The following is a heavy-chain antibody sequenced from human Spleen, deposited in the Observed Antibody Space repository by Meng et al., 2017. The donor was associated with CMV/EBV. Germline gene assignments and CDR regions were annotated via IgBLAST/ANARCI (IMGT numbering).Heavy chain of an antibody. V-gene: IGHV4-61*01. J-gene: IGHJ3*02. CDR2: IYYSGST. CDR1: GGSVSSGSYY. CDR3: ARGRYDFWSGYYSDAFDI. D-gene: IGHD3-3*01. Sequence: SETLSLTCTVSGGSVSSGSYYWSWIRQPPGKGLEWIGYIYYSGSTNYNPSLKSRVTISVDTSKNQFSLKLSSVTAADTAVYYCARGRYDFWSGYYSDAFDIWGQGTMVTVSS.